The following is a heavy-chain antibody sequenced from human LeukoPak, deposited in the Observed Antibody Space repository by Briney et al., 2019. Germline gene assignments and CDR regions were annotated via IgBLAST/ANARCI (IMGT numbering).Heavy chain of an antibody. CDR3: AKDPTSGGSYCDY. Sequence: GGPLRLSCEASGFTFSSYGMHWVRQAPGKGLEWVAVISYDGSNKYYADSVKGRFTISRDNSKNTLYLQMNSLRAEDTAVYYCAKDPTSGGSYCDYWGQGTLVTVSS. D-gene: IGHD2-15*01. CDR2: ISYDGSNK. J-gene: IGHJ4*02. CDR1: GFTFSSYG. V-gene: IGHV3-30*18.